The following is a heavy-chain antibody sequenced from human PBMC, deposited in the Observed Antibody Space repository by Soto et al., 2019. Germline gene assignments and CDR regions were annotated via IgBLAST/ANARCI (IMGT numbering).Heavy chain of an antibody. CDR1: GFTFSSYG. CDR2: IWYDGSNK. CDR3: ARENWELRRKGLGY. D-gene: IGHD1-26*01. Sequence: GGSLRLSCAASGFTFSSYGMHWVRQAPGKGLEWVAVIWYDGSNKYYADSVKGRFTISRDNSKNTLYLQMNSLRAEDTAVYYCARENWELRRKGLGYWGQGTLVTVSS. J-gene: IGHJ4*02. V-gene: IGHV3-33*01.